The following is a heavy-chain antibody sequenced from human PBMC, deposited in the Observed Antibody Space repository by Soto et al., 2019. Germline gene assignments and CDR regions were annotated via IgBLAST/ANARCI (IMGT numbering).Heavy chain of an antibody. V-gene: IGHV4-34*01. CDR1: GGSFSGYY. J-gene: IGHJ6*02. D-gene: IGHD3-10*01. CDR2: INHSGST. CDR3: ARGVRFGELSSMDYYYYGMDV. Sequence: PSETLSLTCAVYGGSFSGYYWSWIRQPPGKGLEWIGEINHSGSTNYNPSLKSRVTISVDTSKNQFSLKLSSVTAADTAVYYCARGVRFGELSSMDYYYYGMDVWGQGTTVTVSS.